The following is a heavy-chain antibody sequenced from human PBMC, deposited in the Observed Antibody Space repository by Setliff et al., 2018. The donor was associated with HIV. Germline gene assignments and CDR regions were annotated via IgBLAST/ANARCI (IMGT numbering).Heavy chain of an antibody. Sequence: GGSLRLSCAASGFKFGDHVMHWVRQVPGQALEWVASISWNNINKGYVDSVRGRFTISRDNARKSLYLQMNSLTIEDTALYFCAKDGEVRGVYFSYLDVWGKGTTVTV. J-gene: IGHJ6*03. CDR1: GFKFGDHV. V-gene: IGHV3-9*01. CDR2: ISWNNINK. D-gene: IGHD3-10*01. CDR3: AKDGEVRGVYFSYLDV.